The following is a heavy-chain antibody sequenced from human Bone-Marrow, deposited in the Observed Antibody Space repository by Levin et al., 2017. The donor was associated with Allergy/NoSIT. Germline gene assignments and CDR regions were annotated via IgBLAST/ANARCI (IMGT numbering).Heavy chain of an antibody. J-gene: IGHJ4*02. CDR3: ARDTYGDSDY. V-gene: IGHV3-7*04. CDR1: GFTFSSYW. Sequence: GGSLRLSCAASGFTFSSYWMTWVRQAPGIGLEWVANIKQDGSGKYYVDSVKGRFTISRDNAKNSMYLQMNSLRTEDTAVYYCARDTYGDSDYWGQGTLVAVSS. CDR2: IKQDGSGK. D-gene: IGHD4-17*01.